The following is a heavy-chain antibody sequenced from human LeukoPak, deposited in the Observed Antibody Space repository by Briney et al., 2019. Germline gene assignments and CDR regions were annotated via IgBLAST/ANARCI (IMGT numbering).Heavy chain of an antibody. V-gene: IGHV3-74*01. Sequence: PGGSLRLSCAASGFTFSNFWMHWVRQAPGKGLVWVSRIDSDGSSTSYADSVKGRFTISRNNAENTLYLQMNSLRAEDTAVYFCASGQFWSGYYYDYWGQGTLVTVS. CDR1: GFTFSNFW. J-gene: IGHJ4*02. D-gene: IGHD3-3*01. CDR2: IDSDGSST. CDR3: ASGQFWSGYYYDY.